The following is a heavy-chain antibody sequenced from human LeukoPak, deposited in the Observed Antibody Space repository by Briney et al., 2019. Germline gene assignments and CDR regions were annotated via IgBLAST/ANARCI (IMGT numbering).Heavy chain of an antibody. V-gene: IGHV1-2*02. CDR3: ARSLILPEGSGSETDY. D-gene: IGHD3-10*01. CDR1: GYTFTGYY. J-gene: IGHJ4*02. Sequence: AASVKVSCKASGYTFTGYYMHWVRQAPGQGLEWMGWINPNSGGTNYAQKFQGRVTMTRDTSISTAYMELSRLRSDDTAVYYCARSLILPEGSGSETDYWGQGTLVTVSS. CDR2: INPNSGGT.